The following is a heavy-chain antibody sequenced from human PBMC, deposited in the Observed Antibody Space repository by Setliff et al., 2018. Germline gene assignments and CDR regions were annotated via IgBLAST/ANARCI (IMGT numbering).Heavy chain of an antibody. D-gene: IGHD6-13*01. V-gene: IGHV4-4*02. Sequence: PSETLSLTCAVSGGSISSSNWWNWVRQPPEKGLEWIGSIYYSGSTYYNPSLKSRVTISVDTSKNQFSLRLTSVTAADTAAYYCARTQGEQQLTHPYYYYYYMDVWGKGTTVTVSS. CDR2: IYYSGST. CDR1: GGSISSSNW. J-gene: IGHJ6*03. CDR3: ARTQGEQQLTHPYYYYYYMDV.